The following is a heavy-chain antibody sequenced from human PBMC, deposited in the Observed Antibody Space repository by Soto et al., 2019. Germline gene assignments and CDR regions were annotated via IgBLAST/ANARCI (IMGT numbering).Heavy chain of an antibody. Sequence: QVQLVQSGAEVKKPGSSVKVSCKASGGTFSSYAISWVRQAPGQGLEWMGGIIPIFGTANYAQKFQGRVTITAXXXXSTAYMELSSLRSEDTAVYYCAREGHKGTDSGYDDYWGQGTLVTVSS. CDR3: AREGHKGTDSGYDDY. V-gene: IGHV1-69*01. CDR1: GGTFSSYA. J-gene: IGHJ4*02. D-gene: IGHD5-12*01. CDR2: IIPIFGTA.